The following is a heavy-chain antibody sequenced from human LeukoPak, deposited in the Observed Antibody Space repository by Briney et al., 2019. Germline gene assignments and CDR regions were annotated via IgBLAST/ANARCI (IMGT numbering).Heavy chain of an antibody. Sequence: GESLKISCEGSGYRFTNYWIGWVRQMPGKGLEWMGIIYPGDSDTRYSLSFQGQVTISADKSISTAYLQWSSLKASDTAMYYCARIPQDLGYCSGGSCYFDYWGQGTLVTVSS. CDR2: IYPGDSDT. D-gene: IGHD2-15*01. CDR3: ARIPQDLGYCSGGSCYFDY. V-gene: IGHV5-51*01. J-gene: IGHJ4*02. CDR1: GYRFTNYW.